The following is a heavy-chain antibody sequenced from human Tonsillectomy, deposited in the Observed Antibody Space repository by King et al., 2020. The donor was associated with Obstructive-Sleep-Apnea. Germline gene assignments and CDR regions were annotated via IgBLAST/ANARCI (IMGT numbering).Heavy chain of an antibody. CDR1: GYTFSSYG. J-gene: IGHJ6*02. V-gene: IGHV1-18*04. Sequence: QLVQSGAEVKKPGASVKVSCKASGYTFSSYGISWVRQAPGQGLEWMGWISAYNGNTNYAQKLQGRVTMTSDTSTTTPYMQLKSLRSDDTAVYYCAIIPGYCSGGSCYGVDVWGQGTTVTVSS. D-gene: IGHD2-15*01. CDR3: AIIPGYCSGGSCYGVDV. CDR2: ISAYNGNT.